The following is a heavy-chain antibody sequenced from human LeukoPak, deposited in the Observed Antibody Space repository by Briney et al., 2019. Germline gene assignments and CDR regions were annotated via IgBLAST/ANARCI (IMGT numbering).Heavy chain of an antibody. CDR2: IYYDGSNK. CDR3: VRMGGDNGGKTLEN. D-gene: IGHD4-23*01. V-gene: IGHV3-33*01. J-gene: IGHJ4*02. CDR1: GFTFSSYG. Sequence: ERSLRLSCAASGFTFSSYGMHWVRHAPGKGLDWVAMIYYDGSNKYYADSVKGRFTISRDNSRNTVYLQMNSLRVEDTAVYFCVRMGGDNGGKTLENWGQGTLVIVSS.